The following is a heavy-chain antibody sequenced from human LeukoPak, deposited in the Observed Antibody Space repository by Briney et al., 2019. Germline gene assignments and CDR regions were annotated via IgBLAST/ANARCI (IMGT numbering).Heavy chain of an antibody. D-gene: IGHD2-21*02. V-gene: IGHV3-11*01. J-gene: IGHJ4*02. CDR1: GFTFSDFY. CDR2: ISSSGSVI. CDR3: ARGGRVATARQYCDY. Sequence: PGGSLRLSCAASGFTFSDFYMTWIRQSPGKGLEYVSYISSSGSVIYYVDSVKGRFTISRDNAKNSLYLQMNSLRAEDTAVYYCARGGRVATARQYCDYWGQGTLVTVSS.